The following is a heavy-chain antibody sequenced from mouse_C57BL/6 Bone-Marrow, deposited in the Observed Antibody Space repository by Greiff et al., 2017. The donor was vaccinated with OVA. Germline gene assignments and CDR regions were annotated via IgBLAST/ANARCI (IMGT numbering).Heavy chain of an antibody. CDR3: TTSRQLRLWFAD. J-gene: IGHJ3*01. V-gene: IGHV14-4*01. Sequence: VQLQQSGAELVRPGASVKLSCTASGFNIKDAYMHWVKQRPEQGLEWIGWIDPETGDTEYASKFQGKATITADTSSNTAYLQLSSLTSEDTAVYYCTTSRQLRLWFADWGQGTLVTVSA. CDR2: IDPETGDT. D-gene: IGHD3-2*02. CDR1: GFNIKDAY.